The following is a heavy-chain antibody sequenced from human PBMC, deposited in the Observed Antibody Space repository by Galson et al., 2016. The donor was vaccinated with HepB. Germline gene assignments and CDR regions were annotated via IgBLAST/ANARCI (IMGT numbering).Heavy chain of an antibody. J-gene: IGHJ4*02. CDR2: ISFDGNNK. V-gene: IGHV3-30*18. D-gene: IGHD3-22*01. CDR3: AKMWLGDSVSFDY. Sequence: SLRLSCAASGFTFSTYGMHWVRQAPGKGLEWVAVISFDGNNKYYADSVKGRFTISRDNSKNTLSLQMNSLRAEDTAVYYCAKMWLGDSVSFDYWGQGTLVTVSS. CDR1: GFTFSTYG.